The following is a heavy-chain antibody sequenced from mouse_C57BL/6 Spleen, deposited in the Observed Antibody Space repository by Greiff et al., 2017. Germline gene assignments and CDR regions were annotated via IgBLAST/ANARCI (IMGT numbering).Heavy chain of an antibody. CDR1: GFTFSDYG. D-gene: IGHD1-1*01. CDR2: ISSGRSTI. J-gene: IGHJ3*01. CDR3: ARDGSSDSWCAY. Sequence: EVQLQESGGGLVKPGGSLKLSCAASGFTFSDYGMHWVRQAPEKGLEWVAYISSGRSTIYYANPVKGRFTIPRDNAKNTLFLQMTSLRSEDTAMYYCARDGSSDSWCAYWGQGTLVTVSA. V-gene: IGHV5-17*01.